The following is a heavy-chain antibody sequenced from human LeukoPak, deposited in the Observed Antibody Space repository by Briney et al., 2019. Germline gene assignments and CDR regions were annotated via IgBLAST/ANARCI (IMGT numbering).Heavy chain of an antibody. V-gene: IGHV3-74*01. D-gene: IGHD6-13*01. Sequence: GGSLRLSCAASGFTFSNYWVDWVRQVPGKGLVWVSRINSDGSSTIYADSVKGRFTISRDNAKNTLYLQMNSLRVEDTAVYYCASGIAAALYWGQGTLVTVSS. CDR2: INSDGSST. J-gene: IGHJ4*02. CDR3: ASGIAAALY. CDR1: GFTFSNYW.